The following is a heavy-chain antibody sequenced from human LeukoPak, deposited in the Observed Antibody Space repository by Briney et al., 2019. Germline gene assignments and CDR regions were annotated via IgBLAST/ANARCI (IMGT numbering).Heavy chain of an antibody. CDR3: ARRSSWYFDY. D-gene: IGHD6-13*01. V-gene: IGHV4-39*01. J-gene: IGHJ4*02. Sequence: SETLSLTCTVSGGSISSSSYYWGWIRQPPGTGLEWIGSIYYSGSTYYNPSLKSRVTISVDTSKNQFSLKLSSVTAADTAVYYCARRSSWYFDYWGQGSLVTVSS. CDR2: IYYSGST. CDR1: GGSISSSSYY.